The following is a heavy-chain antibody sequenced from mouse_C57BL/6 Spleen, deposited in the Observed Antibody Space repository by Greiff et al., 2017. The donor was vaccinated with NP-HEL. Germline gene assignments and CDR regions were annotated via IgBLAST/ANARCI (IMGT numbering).Heavy chain of an antibody. D-gene: IGHD2-4*01. CDR3: ARDDYGDFDY. CDR1: GYTFTSYT. Sequence: QVQLKESGAELARPGASVKMSCKASGYTFTSYTMHWVKQRPGQGLEWIGYINPSSGYTKYNQKFKDKATLTADKSSSTAYMQLSSLTSEDSAVYYCARDDYGDFDYWGQGTTLTVSS. CDR2: INPSSGYT. J-gene: IGHJ2*01. V-gene: IGHV1-4*01.